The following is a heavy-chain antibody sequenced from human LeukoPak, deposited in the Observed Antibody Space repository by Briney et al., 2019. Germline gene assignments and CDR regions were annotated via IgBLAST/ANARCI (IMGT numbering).Heavy chain of an antibody. CDR1: GGSIGNYY. D-gene: IGHD3-16*01. Sequence: PSETLSLTCTVSGGSIGNYYWTWIRQPPGKGLEWIGYVYYSGTTYYNPPLKSRVTISVDTYKKQFSLKVTSVTAADTAVYYCARAGNSYDTGYYFDYWGQGTLVTVSS. J-gene: IGHJ4*02. CDR2: VYYSGTT. V-gene: IGHV4-59*12. CDR3: ARAGNSYDTGYYFDY.